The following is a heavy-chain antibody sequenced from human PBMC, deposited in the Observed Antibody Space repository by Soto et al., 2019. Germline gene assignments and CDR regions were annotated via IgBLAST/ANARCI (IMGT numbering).Heavy chain of an antibody. CDR1: GYSFTSYW. J-gene: IGHJ5*02. CDR3: ARIPHYYDSSGYSIVSGWFDP. Sequence: GETLKISCKGSGYSFTSYWIGWVRQMPGKGLEWMGIIYPGDSDTRYSPSFQGQVTISADKSISTAYLQWSSLKASDTAMYYCARIPHYYDSSGYSIVSGWFDPWGQGTLVIVSS. CDR2: IYPGDSDT. V-gene: IGHV5-51*01. D-gene: IGHD3-22*01.